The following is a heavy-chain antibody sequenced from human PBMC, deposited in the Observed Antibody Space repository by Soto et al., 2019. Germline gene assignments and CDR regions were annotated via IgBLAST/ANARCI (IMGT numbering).Heavy chain of an antibody. V-gene: IGHV4-34*01. D-gene: IGHD3-10*01. CDR3: ARVSITVRGSNWFDP. J-gene: IGHJ5*02. Sequence: SETLSLTCAVYSGSFSSYYWSWIRQPPGKGLEWMGEINHSGSTNYNPSLKSRVTISVDTSKKQFSLKLTSLTAADTAVYYCARVSITVRGSNWFDPWGQGTLVTVSS. CDR1: SGSFSSYY. CDR2: INHSGST.